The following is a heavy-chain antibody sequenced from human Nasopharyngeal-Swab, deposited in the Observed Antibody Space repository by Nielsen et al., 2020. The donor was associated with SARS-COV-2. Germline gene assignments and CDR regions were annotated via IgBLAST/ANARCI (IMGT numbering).Heavy chain of an antibody. CDR3: ATGPVRGVTNWFDL. Sequence: ASVKVSCKVSGYTLTELSMHWVRQAPGKGLEWMGGFDPEDGETIYAQKFQGRVTMTEDTSTDTAYMELSSLRSEDTAVYYCATGPVRGVTNWFDLWGQGTLVTVSS. CDR1: GYTLTELS. V-gene: IGHV1-24*01. CDR2: FDPEDGET. J-gene: IGHJ5*02. D-gene: IGHD3-10*01.